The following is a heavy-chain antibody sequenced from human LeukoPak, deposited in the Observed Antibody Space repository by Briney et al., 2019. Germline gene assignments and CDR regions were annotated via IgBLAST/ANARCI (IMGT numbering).Heavy chain of an antibody. J-gene: IGHJ4*02. CDR3: ARDSFALIVVGIFDY. CDR2: ISYDGSNK. D-gene: IGHD3-22*01. V-gene: IGHV3-30-3*01. Sequence: GRSLRLSCAASGFPFSSYAMHWVRQAPGKGLEWVAVISYDGSNKYYADSVKGRFTISRDNSKNTLYLQMNSLRAEDTAVYYCARDSFALIVVGIFDYWGQGTLVTVSS. CDR1: GFPFSSYA.